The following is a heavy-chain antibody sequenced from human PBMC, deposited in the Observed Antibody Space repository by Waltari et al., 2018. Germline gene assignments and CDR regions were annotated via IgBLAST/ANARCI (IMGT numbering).Heavy chain of an antibody. D-gene: IGHD2-15*01. CDR1: GGSISSSNW. V-gene: IGHV4-4*02. Sequence: QVQLQESGPGLVKPSGTLSLTCAVSGGSISSSNWWSWVRQPPGKGLEWIGEIYHSGSTNYNPSLKSRVTISVDKSKNQFSLKLSSVTAADTAVYYCARARRGGDDIVVVVAATRAFDIWGQGTMVTVSS. J-gene: IGHJ3*02. CDR2: IYHSGST. CDR3: ARARRGGDDIVVVVAATRAFDI.